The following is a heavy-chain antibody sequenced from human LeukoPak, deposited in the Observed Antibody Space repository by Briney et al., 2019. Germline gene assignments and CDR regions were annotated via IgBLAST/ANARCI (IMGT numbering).Heavy chain of an antibody. D-gene: IGHD3-3*01. V-gene: IGHV4-38-2*02. J-gene: IGHJ4*02. CDR3: ARGPPHYLEWLLYSDY. Sequence: PSEALSLTCTVSGYSISSGYYWGWIRQPPGKGLEWIGSIYHSGSTYYNPSLKSRVTISVDTSKNQFSLKLSSVTAADTAVYYCARGPPHYLEWLLYSDYWGQGTLVTVSS. CDR1: GYSISSGYY. CDR2: IYHSGST.